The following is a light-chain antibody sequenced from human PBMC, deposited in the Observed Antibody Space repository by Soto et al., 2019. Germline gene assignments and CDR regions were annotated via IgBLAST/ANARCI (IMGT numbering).Light chain of an antibody. CDR2: EAA. CDR3: QQSNNYPWT. V-gene: IGKV1-5*03. CDR1: PYIHNY. Sequence: DIQMTQSPSTLSASVGDRVTITCRASPYIHNYLAWYQQKPGEAPKLLIYEAANLESGVPSRFSGSGTGTEFTLTISSLQPDDFATYYCQQSNNYPWTFGQGTRVEI. J-gene: IGKJ1*01.